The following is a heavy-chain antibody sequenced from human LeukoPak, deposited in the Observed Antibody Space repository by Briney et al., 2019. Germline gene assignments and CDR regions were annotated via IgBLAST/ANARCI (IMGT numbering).Heavy chain of an antibody. V-gene: IGHV4-34*01. CDR2: MNHSGSA. CDR3: ARAGSWNEPFDY. J-gene: IGHJ4*02. Sequence: TSETLSLTCAVYGGPFSGYYWTWLRQPPGKGLEWIGEMNHSGSANYNPSLKSRGTTSVDTSKNQCSVRLSSVAAADTAVYDCARAGSWNEPFDYWGQGTLVTVSS. CDR1: GGPFSGYY. D-gene: IGHD1-1*01.